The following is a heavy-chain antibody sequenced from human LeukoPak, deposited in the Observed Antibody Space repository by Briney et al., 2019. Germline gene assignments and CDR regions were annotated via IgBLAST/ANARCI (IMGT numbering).Heavy chain of an antibody. Sequence: GGSLRLSCAASGFTFSSYAMSWVRQAPGKGLEWVSAISGSGGSTYYADSVKGRFTIPRDNSENTLYLQMNSLRAEDTAVYYCAKDRCDRPDDYFDYWGQGTLVTVSS. D-gene: IGHD3-22*01. J-gene: IGHJ4*02. V-gene: IGHV3-23*01. CDR2: ISGSGGST. CDR1: GFTFSSYA. CDR3: AKDRCDRPDDYFDY.